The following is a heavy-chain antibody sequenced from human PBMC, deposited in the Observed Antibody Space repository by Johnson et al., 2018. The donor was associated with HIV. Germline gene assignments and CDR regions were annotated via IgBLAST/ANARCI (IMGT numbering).Heavy chain of an antibody. D-gene: IGHD3-22*01. Sequence: VQLVESGGGLVKPGGSLRLSCVASGFTFNNAWMSWVRQAPGKGLEWVGRIKSRTDGGTADYAAPVKGRFTISRDDSKNTLYLQMKSLKTEDTAVYYCTTKDYYDSSGPLDIWGQGTMVTVSS. J-gene: IGHJ3*02. CDR1: GFTFNNAW. CDR2: IKSRTDGGTA. CDR3: TTKDYYDSSGPLDI. V-gene: IGHV3-15*01.